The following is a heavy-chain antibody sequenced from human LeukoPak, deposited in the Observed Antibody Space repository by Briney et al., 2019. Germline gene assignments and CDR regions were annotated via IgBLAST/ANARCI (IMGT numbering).Heavy chain of an antibody. Sequence: GASVKVSCKASGGTFSSYAISWVRQAPGQGLEWMGRIIPILGIANYAQKFQGGVTITADKSTSTAYMELSSLRSEDTAVYYCARDLWSGYYASFDYWGQGTLVTVSS. V-gene: IGHV1-69*04. CDR1: GGTFSSYA. CDR2: IIPILGIA. J-gene: IGHJ4*02. D-gene: IGHD3-3*01. CDR3: ARDLWSGYYASFDY.